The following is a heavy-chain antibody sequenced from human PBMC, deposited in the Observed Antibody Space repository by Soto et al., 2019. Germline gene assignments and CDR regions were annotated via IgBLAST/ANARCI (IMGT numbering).Heavy chain of an antibody. J-gene: IGHJ4*02. CDR1: GFSFRDYY. D-gene: IGHD3-22*01. Sequence: QVQLVVSGGGLVKTGGSLSVVCEASGFSFRDYYMSWVRQAPGKGLEWVSYISSSGNIIYYADSVKGRFTISRDNAKNSVYLQMNSLRAEDTALYFCAKMSSENYYDPVFSWGQGTLVTVSS. V-gene: IGHV3-11*01. CDR3: AKMSSENYYDPVFS. CDR2: ISSSGNII.